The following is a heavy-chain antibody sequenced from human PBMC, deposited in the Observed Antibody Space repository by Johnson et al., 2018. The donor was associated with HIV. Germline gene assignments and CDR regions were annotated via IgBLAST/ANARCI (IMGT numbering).Heavy chain of an antibody. CDR1: GFTFSSYA. Sequence: QVQLVESGGGVVQPGRSLRLSCAASGFTFSSYAMHWVRQAPGKGLEWVAVISYDGSNKYYADSVKGRFTISRDNSKNTLYLQMNSLRTEDTAVYYCARVRGGTGHGAFDIWGQGTMVTVSS. V-gene: IGHV3-30*04. CDR3: ARVRGGTGHGAFDI. CDR2: ISYDGSNK. J-gene: IGHJ3*02.